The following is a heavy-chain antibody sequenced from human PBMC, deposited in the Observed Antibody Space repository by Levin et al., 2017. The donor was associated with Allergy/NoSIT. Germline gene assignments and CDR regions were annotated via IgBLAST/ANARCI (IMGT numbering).Heavy chain of an antibody. CDR3: AREDGSTFDF. D-gene: IGHD2-2*03. CDR1: GGSISGGGYH. Sequence: LRLSCTVSGGSISGGGYHWTWIRQHPEKGLEWIGYIYYSESTFYNPSLKSRLMISVDTSKNQFSLNVSSVTAADTAVYYCAREDGSTFDFWGQGALVTVAS. V-gene: IGHV4-31*03. CDR2: IYYSEST. J-gene: IGHJ4*02.